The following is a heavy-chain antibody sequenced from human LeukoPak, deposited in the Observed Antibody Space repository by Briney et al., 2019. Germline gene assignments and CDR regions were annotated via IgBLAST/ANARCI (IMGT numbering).Heavy chain of an antibody. V-gene: IGHV3-23*01. Sequence: GGSLRLSCVASGFTFSSSVMSWVRQAPGKGLEWVSTFVGTSGNTYYADSVKGRLIISRDNSKNTLYLQMNSLRAEDTAVYYCAKKEAGGFEYWGQGTLVTVSS. CDR1: GFTFSSSV. J-gene: IGHJ4*02. CDR2: FVGTSGNT. CDR3: AKKEAGGFEY.